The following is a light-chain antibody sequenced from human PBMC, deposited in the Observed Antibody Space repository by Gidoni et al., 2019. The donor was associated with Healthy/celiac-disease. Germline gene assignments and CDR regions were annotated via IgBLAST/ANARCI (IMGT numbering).Light chain of an antibody. V-gene: IGKV3-11*01. CDR1: QSFSSY. Sequence: EIVLTQSPATLSLSPGERATLSCRASQSFSSYLAWYQQKPGQAPRLLIYDASNRATGIPARFSGSGSGTDFTLTISRLEPEDFAVYYCQQRSNWPPLTFGGGTKVEIK. J-gene: IGKJ4*01. CDR2: DAS. CDR3: QQRSNWPPLT.